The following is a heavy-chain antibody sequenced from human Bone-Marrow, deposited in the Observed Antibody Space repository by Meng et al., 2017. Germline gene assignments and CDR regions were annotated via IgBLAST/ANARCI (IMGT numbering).Heavy chain of an antibody. CDR2: ISWNSGSI. CDR3: ARTGYSSGWYDDSLDY. J-gene: IGHJ4*02. V-gene: IGHV3-9*01. D-gene: IGHD6-19*01. CDR1: GFTFDDYA. Sequence: SLKISCAASGFTFDDYAMHWVRQAPGKGLEWVSGISWNSGSIGYADSVKGRFTISRDNAKNSLYLQMNSLRAEDTAVYYCARTGYSSGWYDDSLDYWGQGTLVTVSS.